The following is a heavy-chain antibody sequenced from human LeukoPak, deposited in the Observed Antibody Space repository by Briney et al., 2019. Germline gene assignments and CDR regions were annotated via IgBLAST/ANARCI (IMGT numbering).Heavy chain of an antibody. CDR1: GFTFSSYW. CDR2: IKQDGSQK. V-gene: IGHV3-7*01. CDR3: VRKVGDY. Sequence: GGSLRLSCAASGFTFSSYWMSWVRQAPGKGLEWVANIKQDGSQKYYVDSVKGRLTISRDNGKNSVYLQMNSLRAEDTAVYYCVRKVGDYWGQGTLVTVSS. J-gene: IGHJ4*02. D-gene: IGHD2-2*01.